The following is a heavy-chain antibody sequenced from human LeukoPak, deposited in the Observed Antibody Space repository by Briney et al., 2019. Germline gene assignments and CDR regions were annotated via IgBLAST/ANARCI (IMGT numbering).Heavy chain of an antibody. CDR3: ASDPQDCGGDCYDNY. V-gene: IGHV1-69*01. CDR2: IIPIFGTA. D-gene: IGHD2-21*02. J-gene: IGHJ4*02. CDR1: GGTFSSYA. Sequence: GSSVKVSCKASGGTFSSYAISWVRQAPGQGLEWMGGIIPIFGTANYAQKFQGRVTITADESTSTAYMELSSLRSEDTAVYYCASDPQDCGGDCYDNYWGQGTLVTVSS.